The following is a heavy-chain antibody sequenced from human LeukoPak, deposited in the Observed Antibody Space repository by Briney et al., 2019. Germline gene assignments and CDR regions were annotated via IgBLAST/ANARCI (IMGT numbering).Heavy chain of an antibody. CDR2: ISGSGGST. V-gene: IGHV3-23*01. CDR3: AKAIVVVTGGIDY. D-gene: IGHD3-22*01. J-gene: IGHJ4*02. CDR1: GFTFSSYA. Sequence: GGSLRLSCAASGFTFSSYAMSWVRQAPGKGLEWVSGISGSGGSTYYADSVKGRFTISRDNSKNTLYLQMNSLRAEDTAVYYCAKAIVVVTGGIDYWGQGTLVTVSS.